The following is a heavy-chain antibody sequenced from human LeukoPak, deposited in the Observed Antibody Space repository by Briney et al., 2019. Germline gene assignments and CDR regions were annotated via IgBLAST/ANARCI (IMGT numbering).Heavy chain of an antibody. CDR1: GGTFSSYA. CDR3: ARDLGVVPALNWFDP. CDR2: INPNSGGT. Sequence: ASVKVSCKASGGTFSSYAISWVRQAPGQGLEWMGWINPNSGGTNYAQKFQGRVTMTRDTSISTAYMELSRLRSDDTAVYYCARDLGVVPALNWFDPWGQGTLVTVSS. J-gene: IGHJ5*02. V-gene: IGHV1-2*02. D-gene: IGHD2-2*01.